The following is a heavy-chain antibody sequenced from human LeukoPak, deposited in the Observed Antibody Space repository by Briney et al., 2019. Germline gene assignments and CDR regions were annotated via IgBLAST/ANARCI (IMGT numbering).Heavy chain of an antibody. Sequence: SETLCLTCTVSGGSISSYYWSWIRQPPGKGLEWIGYIYYSGSTNYNPSLKSRVTISVDTSKNQFSLKLSSVTAADTAVYYCARVDGYSSGWSAYFDYWGQGTLVTVSS. V-gene: IGHV4-59*01. D-gene: IGHD6-19*01. J-gene: IGHJ4*02. CDR1: GGSISSYY. CDR3: ARVDGYSSGWSAYFDY. CDR2: IYYSGST.